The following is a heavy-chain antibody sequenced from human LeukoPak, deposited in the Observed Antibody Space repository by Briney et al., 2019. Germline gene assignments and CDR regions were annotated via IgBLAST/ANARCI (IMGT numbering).Heavy chain of an antibody. D-gene: IGHD1-26*01. J-gene: IGHJ4*02. V-gene: IGHV3-9*01. CDR1: GFTFDDYA. CDR3: AKSIVGATFDY. CDR2: ISWNSGSI. Sequence: PGGSLRLSCAASGFTFDDYAMHWVRQAPGKGLEWVSGISWNSGSIGYADSVKGRFTISRDNAKNSLYLQMNSLRAEDTALYYCAKSIVGATFDYWGQGTLVTVSS.